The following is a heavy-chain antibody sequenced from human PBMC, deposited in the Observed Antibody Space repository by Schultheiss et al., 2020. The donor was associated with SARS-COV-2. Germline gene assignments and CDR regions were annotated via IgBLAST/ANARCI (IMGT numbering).Heavy chain of an antibody. J-gene: IGHJ6*02. V-gene: IGHV3-NL1*01. Sequence: GGSLRLSCAASGFTFSSYAMHWVRQAPGKGLEWVSVIYSGGSTYYADSVKGRFTISRDNARNSLYLQMNSLRAEDTAVYYCARDLAVAGTRNYYYGMDVWGQGTTVTVSS. CDR2: IYSGGST. CDR1: GFTFSSYA. CDR3: ARDLAVAGTRNYYYGMDV. D-gene: IGHD6-19*01.